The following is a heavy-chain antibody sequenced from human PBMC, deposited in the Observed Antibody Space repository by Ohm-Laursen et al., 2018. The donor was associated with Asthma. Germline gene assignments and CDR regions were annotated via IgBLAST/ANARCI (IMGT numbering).Heavy chain of an antibody. V-gene: IGHV3-7*01. CDR2: IKEDGSEK. J-gene: IGHJ4*02. CDR3: ARPPFFTFGGVIVDGLDY. CDR1: GFTFSSYW. D-gene: IGHD3-16*02. Sequence: SLRLSCAASGFTFSSYWMSWVRQAPGKGPEWVANIKEDGSEKYYEDYVMGRVTISRDNAKNTLYLQMNSLRAEDTAVYYCARPPFFTFGGVIVDGLDYWGQGTLVTVSS.